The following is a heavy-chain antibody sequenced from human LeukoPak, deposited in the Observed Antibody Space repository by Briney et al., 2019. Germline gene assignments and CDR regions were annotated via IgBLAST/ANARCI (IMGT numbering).Heavy chain of an antibody. J-gene: IGHJ4*02. V-gene: IGHV3-23*01. CDR3: AKVYSYGYYFDY. CDR2: ISGSGGST. CDR1: GFTFSSYA. D-gene: IGHD5-18*01. Sequence: PGGSLRLSCAASGFTFSSYAMSWVRQAPGKGLEWVSAISGSGGSTYYADSVKGRFPISRDNSKNTLYLQMNSLRAEDTAVYYCAKVYSYGYYFDYWGQGTLVTVSS.